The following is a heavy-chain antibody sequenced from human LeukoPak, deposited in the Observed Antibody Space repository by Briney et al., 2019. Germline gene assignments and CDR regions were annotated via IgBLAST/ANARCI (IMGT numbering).Heavy chain of an antibody. D-gene: IGHD1-26*01. J-gene: IGHJ5*02. CDR2: ISYDGSNK. CDR1: GSTFSSYG. V-gene: IGHV3-30*18. Sequence: GGSLRLSCAASGSTFSSYGMHWVRQAPGKGLEWVAVISYDGSNKYYADSVKGRFTISRDNSKNTLYLQMNSLRAEDTAVYYCAKDPQAWWELLRDGDWFDPWGQGTLVTVSS. CDR3: AKDPQAWWELLRDGDWFDP.